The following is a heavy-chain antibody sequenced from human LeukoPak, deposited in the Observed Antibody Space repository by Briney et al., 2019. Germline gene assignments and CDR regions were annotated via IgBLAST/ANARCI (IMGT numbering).Heavy chain of an antibody. CDR2: ISAYNGNT. V-gene: IGHV1-18*01. CDR1: GYTFTNYG. Sequence: ASVKVSCKASGYTFTNYGISWVRQAPGQGLEWMGWISAYNGNTNYAQKLQGRVTMTRDTSISTAYMELSRLRSDDTAVYYCARVGAEGGDAFDIWGQGTMVTVSS. J-gene: IGHJ3*02. CDR3: ARVGAEGGDAFDI. D-gene: IGHD6-13*01.